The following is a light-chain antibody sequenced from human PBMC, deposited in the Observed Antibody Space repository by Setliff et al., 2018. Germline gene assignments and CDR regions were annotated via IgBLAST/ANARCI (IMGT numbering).Light chain of an antibody. CDR1: SSNIGGNT. CDR2: SNN. CDR3: AAWDDSLTGSYV. J-gene: IGLJ1*01. Sequence: QSALPQPPSTSGTPGQRVTISCSGSSSNIGGNTVNWYQQLPGTAPRLLIFSNNDRPSGVSNRFTGSKSGTSASLTISGLQSEDEGDYYCAAWDDSLTGSYVFGTGTKVTVL. V-gene: IGLV1-44*01.